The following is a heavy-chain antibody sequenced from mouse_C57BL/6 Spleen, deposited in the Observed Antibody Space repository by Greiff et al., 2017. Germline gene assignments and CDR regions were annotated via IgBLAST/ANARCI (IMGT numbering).Heavy chain of an antibody. Sequence: EVKLVESGGGLVKPGGSLKLSCAASGFTFSSSAMSWVRQTPEKRLEWVATISDGGSYTYYPDNVKGRFTISRDNAKNNLYLQMSHLKSEDTAMYYCARGGYFDVWGTGTTVTVSS. CDR1: GFTFSSSA. J-gene: IGHJ1*03. CDR3: ARGGYFDV. CDR2: ISDGGSYT. V-gene: IGHV5-4*03.